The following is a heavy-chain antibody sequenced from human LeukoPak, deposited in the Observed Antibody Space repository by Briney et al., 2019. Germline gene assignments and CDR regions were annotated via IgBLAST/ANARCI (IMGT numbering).Heavy chain of an antibody. J-gene: IGHJ4*02. CDR1: GYTFTGYY. V-gene: IGHV1-2*02. Sequence: ASVKVSCKASGYTFTGYYMHWVRQAPERGLEWMGWINPNSGGTNYAQKFQGGVTMTRDTSISTAYMELSSLRSDDSAVYFCSRASTMAAPGAMPNDFWGQGTLVTVSS. CDR3: SRASTMAAPGAMPNDF. CDR2: INPNSGGT. D-gene: IGHD6-13*01.